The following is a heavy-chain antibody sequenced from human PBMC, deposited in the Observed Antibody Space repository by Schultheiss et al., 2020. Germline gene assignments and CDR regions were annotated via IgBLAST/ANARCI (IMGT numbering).Heavy chain of an antibody. CDR3: ARTDQSPDPFWSGYYRGGWFDP. J-gene: IGHJ5*02. Sequence: SQTLSLTCTVSGGSISSGGYYWSWIRQHPGKGLEWIGYIYYSGSTYYNPSLKSRVTISVDTSKNQFSLKLSSVTAADTAVYYCARTDQSPDPFWSGYYRGGWFDPWGQGTLVTFSS. D-gene: IGHD3-3*01. CDR1: GGSISSGGYY. V-gene: IGHV4-31*03. CDR2: IYYSGST.